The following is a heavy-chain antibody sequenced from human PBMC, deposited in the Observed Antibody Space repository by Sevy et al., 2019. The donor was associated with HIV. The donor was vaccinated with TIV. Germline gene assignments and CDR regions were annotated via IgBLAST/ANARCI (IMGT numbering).Heavy chain of an antibody. CDR2: ISGPGALT. CDR1: GFPSRRYA. D-gene: IGHD4-17*01. J-gene: IGHJ3*02. Sequence: GGSLRLSCALSGFPSRRYAMSWVRQAPGKGLEWVSSISGPGALTYYAESVKGRFSISGGNSKNTLFLQMTSLRAEDRVLYYCAKGDERAADYAGYVPNAFGIWGQGTMVTVSS. CDR3: AKGDERAADYAGYVPNAFGI. V-gene: IGHV3-23*01.